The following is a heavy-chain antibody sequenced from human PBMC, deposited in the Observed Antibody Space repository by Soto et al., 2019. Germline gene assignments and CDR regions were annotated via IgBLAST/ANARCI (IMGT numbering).Heavy chain of an antibody. CDR1: GFTFSNAW. J-gene: IGHJ3*02. CDR3: TTYYDLGLGAFEI. V-gene: IGHV3-15*07. D-gene: IGHD3-22*01. Sequence: GESLKISCTASGFTFSNAWMNWVRPAPGKGLEWVGHIKSTAGGGTTDYTAPVKGRFTISRDDSKNTLYLQMNSLKTEDTAVYYGTTYYDLGLGAFEIWGQGTMVPVAS. CDR2: IKSTAGGGTT.